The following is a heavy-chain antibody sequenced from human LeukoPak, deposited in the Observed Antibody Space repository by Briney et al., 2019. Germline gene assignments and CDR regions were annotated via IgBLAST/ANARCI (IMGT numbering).Heavy chain of an antibody. D-gene: IGHD3-3*01. Sequence: ASVKVSCKASGYTFTGYYMHWVRQAPGQGLEWMGWINPNSGGTNYAQKFQGRVTMTRDTSISTAYMELSRLRSDDTAVYYCARGIVSDSGRITIFGVVMTNNWSDPWGQGTLVTVSS. CDR3: ARGIVSDSGRITIFGVVMTNNWSDP. J-gene: IGHJ5*02. V-gene: IGHV1-2*02. CDR1: GYTFTGYY. CDR2: INPNSGGT.